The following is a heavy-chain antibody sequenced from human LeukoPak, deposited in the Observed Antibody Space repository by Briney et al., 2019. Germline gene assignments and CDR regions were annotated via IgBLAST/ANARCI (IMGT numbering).Heavy chain of an antibody. J-gene: IGHJ4*02. CDR3: ARGRGYYDSSGYFDY. V-gene: IGHV1-69*04. CDR2: IIPIFGIA. CDR1: GGTFSSYA. D-gene: IGHD3-22*01. Sequence: SVKVSCKASGGTFSSYAISWVRQAPGQGLEWMGRIIPIFGIANYAQKFQGRVTITADKSTSTAYMELSSLSSEDTAVYYCARGRGYYDSSGYFDYWGQGTLVTVSS.